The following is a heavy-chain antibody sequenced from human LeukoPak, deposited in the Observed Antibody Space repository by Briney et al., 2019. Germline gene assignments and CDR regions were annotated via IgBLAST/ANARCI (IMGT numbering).Heavy chain of an antibody. D-gene: IGHD6-19*01. Sequence: ASVKVSCKASGGTFSSYAISWVRQAPGQGLEWMGIINPSGGSTSYAQKFQGRVTMTRDTSTSTVYMELSSLRSEDTAVYYCATTIAVAGQGDYYYGMDVWGQGTTVTVSS. CDR3: ATTIAVAGQGDYYYGMDV. CDR1: GGTFSSYA. CDR2: INPSGGST. V-gene: IGHV1-46*01. J-gene: IGHJ6*02.